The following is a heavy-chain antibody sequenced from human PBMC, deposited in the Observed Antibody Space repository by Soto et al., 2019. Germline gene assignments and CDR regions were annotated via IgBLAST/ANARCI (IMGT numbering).Heavy chain of an antibody. CDR3: ARGQYCSGGSCSPDYYYMDV. Sequence: QVQLQESGPGLVKPSGTLSLTCAVSSGSISSSNWWSWVRQPPGKGLEWIGEIYHSGSTNYNPSLKSRVTISVDKSKNQFSLKLSSVTAADTAMYYCARGQYCSGGSCSPDYYYMDVWGKGTTVTVSS. D-gene: IGHD2-15*01. CDR1: SGSISSSNW. V-gene: IGHV4-4*02. CDR2: IYHSGST. J-gene: IGHJ6*03.